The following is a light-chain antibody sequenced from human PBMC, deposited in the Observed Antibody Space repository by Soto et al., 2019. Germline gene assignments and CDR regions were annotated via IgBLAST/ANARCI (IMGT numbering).Light chain of an antibody. Sequence: EIVLTQSPGTLSLSPGERATLSCRASLSVRNSYLAWYQQRPGQAPRLLIYDASYRATDIPPRFSGSGSGTDFTLTISSLEPEDFAVYYCQQRRSWPPTITFGQGTRLDIK. CDR3: QQRRSWPPTIT. J-gene: IGKJ5*01. V-gene: IGKV3-11*01. CDR2: DAS. CDR1: LSVRNSY.